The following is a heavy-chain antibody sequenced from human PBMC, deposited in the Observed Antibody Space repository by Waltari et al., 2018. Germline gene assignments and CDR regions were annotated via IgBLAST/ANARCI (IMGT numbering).Heavy chain of an antibody. CDR2: ISGSGGST. J-gene: IGHJ4*02. Sequence: EVQLVESGGGLVQPGGSLRLSCAASGFTFSSYAMSWVRQAPGKGLEWVSAISGSGGSTYYADSVKGRFIIASDNYKNTLYRQMNSSRAEDTAVYYCAKSTLVVVPAAKGFDYWGQGTLVTVSS. D-gene: IGHD2-2*01. CDR1: GFTFSSYA. CDR3: AKSTLVVVPAAKGFDY. V-gene: IGHV3-23*04.